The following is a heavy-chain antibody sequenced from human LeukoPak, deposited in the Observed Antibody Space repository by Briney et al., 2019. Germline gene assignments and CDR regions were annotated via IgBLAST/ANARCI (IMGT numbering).Heavy chain of an antibody. V-gene: IGHV1-69*13. CDR3: AREADYYDSSGLPYLGY. J-gene: IGHJ4*02. Sequence: GASVEVSCKASGGTFSSYAISWVRQAPGQGLEWMGGIIPIFGTANYAQKFQGRVTITADESTSTAYMELSSLRSEDTAVYYCAREADYYDSSGLPYLGYWGQGTLVTVSS. CDR1: GGTFSSYA. D-gene: IGHD3-22*01. CDR2: IIPIFGTA.